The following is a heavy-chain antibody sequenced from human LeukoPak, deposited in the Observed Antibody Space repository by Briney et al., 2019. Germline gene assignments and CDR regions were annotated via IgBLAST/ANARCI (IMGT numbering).Heavy chain of an antibody. CDR3: ARDGRPYGSGSYP. D-gene: IGHD3-10*01. CDR2: IYSGGST. CDR1: GFTVSSNY. J-gene: IGHJ5*02. Sequence: GGSLRLSCAASGFTVSSNYMSWVRQAPRKGLEWVSVIYSGGSTYYADSVKGRFTISRDNSKNTLYLQMNSLRAEDTAVYYCARDGRPYGSGSYPWGQGTLVTVSS. V-gene: IGHV3-66*01.